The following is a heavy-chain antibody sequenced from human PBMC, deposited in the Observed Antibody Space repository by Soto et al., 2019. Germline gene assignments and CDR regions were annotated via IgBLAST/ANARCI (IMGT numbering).Heavy chain of an antibody. CDR3: ARAGELRYFDEPTGY. Sequence: ASVKVSCKASGYTFTSYYMHWVRQTPGQGLEWMGIINPSGGSTSYAQKFQGRVTMTRDTSTSTVYMELSSLRSEATAVYYCARAGELRYFDEPTGYWGQGTLVTVSS. V-gene: IGHV1-46*01. CDR1: GYTFTSYY. D-gene: IGHD3-9*01. J-gene: IGHJ4*02. CDR2: INPSGGST.